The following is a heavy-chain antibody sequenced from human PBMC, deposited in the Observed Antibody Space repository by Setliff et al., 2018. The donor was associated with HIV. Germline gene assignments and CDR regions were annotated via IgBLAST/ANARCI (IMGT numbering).Heavy chain of an antibody. CDR2: IGPYNDRT. D-gene: IGHD3-22*01. Sequence: GASVKVSCKASGYTFIAYGISWVRRAPGQGLEWMGWIGPYNDRTEYEQKFQGRVTMTTDTSASTAYMELRSLRSDDTAVYYCARYERDGYYDSSGYRFDPWGQGTLVTVSS. CDR3: ARYERDGYYDSSGYRFDP. CDR1: GYTFIAYG. J-gene: IGHJ5*02. V-gene: IGHV1-18*01.